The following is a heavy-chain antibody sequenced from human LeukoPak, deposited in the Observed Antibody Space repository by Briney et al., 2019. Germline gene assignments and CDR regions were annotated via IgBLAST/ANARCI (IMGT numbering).Heavy chain of an antibody. CDR1: GFTFSSYS. Sequence: KPGGSLRLSCAASGFTFSSYSMNWVRQAPGKGLEWVSSISSSSSYIYYADSVKGRFTISRDNAKNSLYLQMNSLRAEDTAVYYCARSIAVAGSVDYWGQGTPVTVFS. J-gene: IGHJ4*02. D-gene: IGHD6-19*01. CDR3: ARSIAVAGSVDY. V-gene: IGHV3-21*01. CDR2: ISSSSSYI.